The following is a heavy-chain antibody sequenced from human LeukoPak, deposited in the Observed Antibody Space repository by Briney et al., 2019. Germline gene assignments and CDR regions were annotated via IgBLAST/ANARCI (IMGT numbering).Heavy chain of an antibody. V-gene: IGHV1-2*02. CDR1: GYTFTGYY. CDR3: ASLFYDSSGYYYFDY. D-gene: IGHD3-22*01. Sequence: ASVKVSCKASGYTFTGYYMHWVRQAPGQGLEWMGWINPNSGGTNYAQKFQGRVTMTRDTSISTAYMELSRLRFDDTAVYYCASLFYDSSGYYYFDYWGQGTLVTVSS. CDR2: INPNSGGT. J-gene: IGHJ4*02.